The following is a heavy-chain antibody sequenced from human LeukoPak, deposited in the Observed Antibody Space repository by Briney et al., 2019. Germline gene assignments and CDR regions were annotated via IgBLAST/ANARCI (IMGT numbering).Heavy chain of an antibody. J-gene: IGHJ4*02. CDR3: ARGERWLPRSIRPPYYFDY. CDR1: GGSISSYY. Sequence: KSSETLSLTCTVSGGSISSYYWSWIRHPPGEGLEWIGYIYYSGSTNYNPSLKSRVTISVDTSKNQFSLKLSSVTAADTAVYYCARGERWLPRSIRPPYYFDYWGQGTLVTVSS. D-gene: IGHD5-24*01. V-gene: IGHV4-59*01. CDR2: IYYSGST.